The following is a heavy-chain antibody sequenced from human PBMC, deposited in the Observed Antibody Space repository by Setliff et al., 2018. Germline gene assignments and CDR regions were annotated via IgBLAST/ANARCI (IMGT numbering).Heavy chain of an antibody. CDR3: ARGSRFGTIVYKGDYYMDV. CDR2: INTNTGNP. Sequence: RASVKVSCKASGYTFTNYAMTWMRQAPGQGLEYMGWINTNTGNPIYAQGFTGRFVFSLDTSVSTAYLQISSLKSEDTAVYYCARGSRFGTIVYKGDYYMDVWGKGTTVTVS. J-gene: IGHJ6*03. CDR1: GYTFTNYA. D-gene: IGHD3-10*01. V-gene: IGHV7-4-1*02.